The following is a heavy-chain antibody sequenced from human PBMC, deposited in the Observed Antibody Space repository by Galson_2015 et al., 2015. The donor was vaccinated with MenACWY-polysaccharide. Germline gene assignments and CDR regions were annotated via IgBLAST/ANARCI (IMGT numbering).Heavy chain of an antibody. Sequence: SVKVSCKASVYNFNSYDINWVRQATGQGLEWMGWMNPNSGNTGYAQKLQGRVTMTRDTSINTAYMELSSLTSEDTAVYYCARWTSRGNPGRYHDYWGHGTQVTVSS. CDR1: VYNFNSYD. V-gene: IGHV1-8*01. J-gene: IGHJ4*01. CDR3: ARWTSRGNPGRYHDY. D-gene: IGHD1-26*01. CDR2: MNPNSGNT.